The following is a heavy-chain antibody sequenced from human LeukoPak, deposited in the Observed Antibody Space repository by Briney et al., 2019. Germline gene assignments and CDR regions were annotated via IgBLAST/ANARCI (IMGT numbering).Heavy chain of an antibody. J-gene: IGHJ6*03. D-gene: IGHD3-10*01. V-gene: IGHV1-8*03. CDR3: ARGLGVPWGYYMDV. Sequence: ASVKVSCKVSGYTLTELSMHWVRQATGQGLEWMGWMNPNSGNTGYAQKFQGRVTITRNTSISTAYMELSSLRSEDTAVYYCARGLGVPWGYYMDVWGKGTTVTVSS. CDR1: GYTLTELS. CDR2: MNPNSGNT.